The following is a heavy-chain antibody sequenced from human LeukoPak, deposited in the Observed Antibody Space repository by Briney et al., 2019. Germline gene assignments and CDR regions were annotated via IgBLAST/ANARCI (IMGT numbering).Heavy chain of an antibody. D-gene: IGHD1-26*01. CDR1: GGSISSSNW. Sequence: PSETLSLTCTVSGGSISSSNWWSWVRQPPGKGLEWIGEVYHSGSTYYNPSLKSRVTISVDTSKNQFSLKLSSVTAADTAVYYCARQGSGNYLSPVNYWGQGTLVTVSS. V-gene: IGHV4-4*02. CDR3: ARQGSGNYLSPVNY. CDR2: VYHSGST. J-gene: IGHJ4*02.